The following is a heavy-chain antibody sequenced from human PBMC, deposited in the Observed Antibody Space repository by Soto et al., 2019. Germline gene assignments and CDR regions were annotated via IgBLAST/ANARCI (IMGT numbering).Heavy chain of an antibody. V-gene: IGHV4-31*03. CDR3: ATSSGYQGYFDY. CDR2: IYYSGST. J-gene: IGHJ4*02. D-gene: IGHD3-22*01. Sequence: QVQLQESGPGLVKPSQTLSLTCTVSGGSINSGGYYWSWIRQHPGNGLEWIGYIYYSGSTYYNPSLKSRVTISIDTSKNQFSLKLSSVTAADTAVYYCATSSGYQGYFDYWGQGTLVTVSS. CDR1: GGSINSGGYY.